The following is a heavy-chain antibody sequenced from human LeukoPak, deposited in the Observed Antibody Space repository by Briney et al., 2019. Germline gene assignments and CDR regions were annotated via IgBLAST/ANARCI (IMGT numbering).Heavy chain of an antibody. J-gene: IGHJ4*02. CDR1: GGSISSISSNNYH. CDR2: IYYSGST. V-gene: IGHV4-39*07. Sequence: SETLSLTCIVSGGSISSISSNNYHWGWIRQPPGKGLEWIGSIYYSGSTYYNPSLKSRVTMSVDTSKNQFSLKLSSVTAADTAVFYCARDRSGIAADWGQGILVTVSS. D-gene: IGHD6-25*01. CDR3: ARDRSGIAAD.